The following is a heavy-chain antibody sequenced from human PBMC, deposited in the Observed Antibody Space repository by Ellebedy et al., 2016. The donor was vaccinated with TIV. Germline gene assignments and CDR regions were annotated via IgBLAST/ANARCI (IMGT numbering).Heavy chain of an antibody. CDR2: ISGSGDRT. CDR3: VKVIATSGCPYYFHY. CDR1: GFTVSIYG. D-gene: IGHD6-19*01. J-gene: IGHJ4*02. V-gene: IGHV3-23*01. Sequence: GESLKISCAASGFTVSIYGMSGVRQAPGKGLEWGSLISGSGDRTYYADSVKGRFTISRDNSQNSLYLQMSSLRAEDTAVYYCVKVIATSGCPYYFHYWGQGPLVTVSS.